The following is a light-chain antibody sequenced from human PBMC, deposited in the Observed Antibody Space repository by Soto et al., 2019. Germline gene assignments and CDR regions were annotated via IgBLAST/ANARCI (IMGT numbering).Light chain of an antibody. CDR2: LGS. V-gene: IGKV2-28*01. CDR3: MQALQTPLYS. J-gene: IGKJ2*03. Sequence: DIVMTQSPLSLPVTPGEPASISCRSSQSLLHANGYNYLDWYLQKPGQSPQLLIYLGSNRASGVPDRLSGSGSGTDFSLKISRVESQDVGIYYCMQALQTPLYSFGQGTKLEI. CDR1: QSLLHANGYNY.